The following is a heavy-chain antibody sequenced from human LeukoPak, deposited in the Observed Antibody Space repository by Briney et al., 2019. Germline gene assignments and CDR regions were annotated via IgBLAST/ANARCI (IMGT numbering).Heavy chain of an antibody. CDR1: GYTFTSYG. Sequence: ASVKVSCKASGYTFTSYGISWVRQAPGKGLEWMGGFDPEDGETIYAQKFQGRVTMTEDTSTDTAYMELSSLRSEDTAVYYCATYYYDSSGPKGFDPWGQGTLVTVSS. J-gene: IGHJ5*02. V-gene: IGHV1-24*01. D-gene: IGHD3-22*01. CDR2: FDPEDGET. CDR3: ATYYYDSSGPKGFDP.